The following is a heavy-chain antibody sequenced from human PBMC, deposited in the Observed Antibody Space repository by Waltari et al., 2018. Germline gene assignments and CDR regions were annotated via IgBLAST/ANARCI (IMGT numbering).Heavy chain of an antibody. V-gene: IGHV3-7*01. J-gene: IGHJ4*02. CDR3: AREPYFDFGDC. D-gene: IGHD3-3*01. CDR2: IKDDGSEK. CDR1: GFTFSSSW. Sequence: EVQLVESGGGLVQPGGSLRLSCAASGFTFSSSWMTWVRQAPGKGLEWVANIKDDGSEKYYVDSVKGRFTISRDNAKNSLYLQMNSLRAEDTAVYYCAREPYFDFGDCWGQGTLVTVSS.